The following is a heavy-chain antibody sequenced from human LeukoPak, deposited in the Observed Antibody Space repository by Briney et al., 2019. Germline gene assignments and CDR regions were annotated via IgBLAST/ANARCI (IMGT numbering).Heavy chain of an antibody. D-gene: IGHD1-26*01. CDR3: ASASLSLVGATGWFDP. V-gene: IGHV4-4*07. CDR2: IYTSGST. CDR1: GGSISSYY. Sequence: SETLSLTCTVSGGSISSYYWSWIRQPAGKGLEWIGRIYTSGSTNYNPSLKSRVTMSVDTSKNQFSLKLSSVTAADTAVYYCASASLSLVGATGWFDPWGQGTLVTVSS. J-gene: IGHJ5*02.